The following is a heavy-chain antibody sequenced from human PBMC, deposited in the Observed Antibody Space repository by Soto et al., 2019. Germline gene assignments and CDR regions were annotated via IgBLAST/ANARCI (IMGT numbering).Heavy chain of an antibody. CDR3: AKGPFQQWLAFEY. J-gene: IGHJ4*02. D-gene: IGHD6-19*01. V-gene: IGHV3-30*18. Sequence: PGGSLRLSCAASGFTFSSHGMHWVRQAPGKGLEWVAVIAYDSSYKYYADSVKGRFTISRDNSKNTLYLQMSSLKSEDTAVYYCAKGPFQQWLAFEYWGQGT. CDR2: IAYDSSYK. CDR1: GFTFSSHG.